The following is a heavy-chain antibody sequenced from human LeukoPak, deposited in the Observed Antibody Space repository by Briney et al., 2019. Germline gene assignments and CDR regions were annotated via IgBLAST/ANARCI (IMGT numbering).Heavy chain of an antibody. V-gene: IGHV3-30*02. D-gene: IGHD2-2*01. CDR3: AKMDLVPSAHASRDY. CDR1: GFTFRNAW. Sequence: PGGSLRLSCAASGFTFRNAWMSWVRQAPGKGLEWVAFIRYDGSNKYYADSVKGRFTISRDNSKNTLYLQMNSLRAEDTAVYYCAKMDLVPSAHASRDYWGQGTLVTVSS. CDR2: IRYDGSNK. J-gene: IGHJ4*02.